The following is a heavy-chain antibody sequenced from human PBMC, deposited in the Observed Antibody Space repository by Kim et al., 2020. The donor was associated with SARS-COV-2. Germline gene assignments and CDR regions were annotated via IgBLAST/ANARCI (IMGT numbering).Heavy chain of an antibody. J-gene: IGHJ5*02. V-gene: IGHV4-39*07. CDR2: IYYSGST. Sequence: SETLSLTCTVSGGSISSSSYYWGWIRQPPGKGLEWIGSIYYSGSTYYNPSLKSRVTISVDTSKNQFSLKLSSVTAADTAVYYCAREVGRYCSSTSCYEDWFDPWGQGTLVTVSS. CDR1: GGSISSSSYY. D-gene: IGHD2-2*01. CDR3: AREVGRYCSSTSCYEDWFDP.